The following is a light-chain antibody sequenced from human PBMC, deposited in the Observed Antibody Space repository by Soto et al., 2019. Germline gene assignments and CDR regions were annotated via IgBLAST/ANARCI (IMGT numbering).Light chain of an antibody. V-gene: IGKV3-15*01. J-gene: IGKJ1*01. CDR3: QQFNNWLRT. CDR2: GAS. CDR1: QSVSSN. Sequence: EIVMTQSPATLSLSPGERATLSCRASQSVSSNLAWYQQRPGQAPRLLIYGASTRATGIPARFSGSGSGTEFTLNISRLKSEYFAVYYCQQFNNWLRTFGQGTKV.